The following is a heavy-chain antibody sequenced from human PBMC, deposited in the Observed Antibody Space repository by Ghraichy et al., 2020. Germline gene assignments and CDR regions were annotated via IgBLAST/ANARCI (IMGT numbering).Heavy chain of an antibody. CDR1: GYTLTELS. D-gene: IGHD3-10*01. Sequence: ASVKVSCKVSGYTLTELSMHWVRQAPGKGLEWMGGFDPEDGETIYAQKFQGRVTMTEDTSTDTAYMELSSLRSEDTAVYYCATVAAFQGVIITPGDYWGQGTLVTVSS. CDR3: ATVAAFQGVIITPGDY. V-gene: IGHV1-24*01. J-gene: IGHJ4*02. CDR2: FDPEDGET.